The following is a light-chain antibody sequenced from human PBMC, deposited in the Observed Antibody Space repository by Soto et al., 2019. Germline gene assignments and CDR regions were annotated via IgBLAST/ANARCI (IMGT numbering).Light chain of an antibody. Sequence: QAVVTQPPSASGAPGQRVTISCTGSSSNIGAGYDVHWYQQLPGTAPKLLIYGNSNRPSGVPDRFSGSKSGTSASLAITGLQAEDEADYYCQSYDSSHHVVFGGGTKLTVL. V-gene: IGLV1-40*01. CDR1: SSNIGAGYD. CDR3: QSYDSSHHVV. J-gene: IGLJ2*01. CDR2: GNS.